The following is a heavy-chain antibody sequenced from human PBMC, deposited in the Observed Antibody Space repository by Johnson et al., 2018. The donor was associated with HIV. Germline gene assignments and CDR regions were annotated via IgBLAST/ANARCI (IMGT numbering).Heavy chain of an antibody. CDR3: ARGGIAAKEPWRAFDI. CDR1: GFTFSSYA. CDR2: ISYDGRNK. J-gene: IGHJ3*02. D-gene: IGHD6-13*01. Sequence: QVQLVESGGGVVQPGRSLSLSCAASGFTFSSYAMNWVRQAPGKGLEWVAVISYDGRNKDYADSVKGRFTISRDNAKNSLYLQMDSLRGEDTAVYYCARGGIAAKEPWRAFDIWGQGTMVTVSA. V-gene: IGHV3-30*04.